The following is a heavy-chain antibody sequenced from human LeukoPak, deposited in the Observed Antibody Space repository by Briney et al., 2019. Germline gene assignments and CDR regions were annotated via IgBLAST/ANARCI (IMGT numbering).Heavy chain of an antibody. V-gene: IGHV4-34*01. CDR2: INHSGST. D-gene: IGHD6-13*01. J-gene: IGHJ4*02. CDR3: ARGLGPIAAAGRGNFDY. CDR1: GGSFSGYY. Sequence: KPSETLSLTCAVYGGSFSGYYWSWIRQPPGKGLEWIGEINHSGSTNYNPSLKSRVTISVDTSKNQFSLKLSSVTAADTAVYYCARGLGPIAAAGRGNFDYWGQGTLVTVSS.